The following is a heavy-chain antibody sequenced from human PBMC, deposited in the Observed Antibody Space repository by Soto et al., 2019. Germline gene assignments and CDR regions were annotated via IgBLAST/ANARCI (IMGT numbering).Heavy chain of an antibody. V-gene: IGHV1-18*01. CDR3: ARVILQSRGGRFGMDV. Sequence: VSVKVSCKASGYTFTSYGISWVRQAPGQGLEWMGWISAYNGNTNYAQKLQGRVTMTTDTSTSTAYMELRSLRSDDTAVYYCARVILQSRGGRFGMDVWGQGTTVTVSS. D-gene: IGHD3-10*01. CDR2: ISAYNGNT. CDR1: GYTFTSYG. J-gene: IGHJ6*02.